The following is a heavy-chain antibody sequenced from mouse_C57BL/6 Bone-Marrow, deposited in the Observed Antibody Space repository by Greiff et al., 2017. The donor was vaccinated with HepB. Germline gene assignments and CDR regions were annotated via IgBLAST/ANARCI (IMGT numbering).Heavy chain of an antibody. CDR3: TGYYYGSPYAMDY. D-gene: IGHD1-1*01. CDR2: IDPETGGT. J-gene: IGHJ4*01. CDR1: GYTFTDYE. V-gene: IGHV1-15*01. Sequence: QVQLQQSGAELVRPGASVTLSCKASGYTFTDYEMHWVKQTPVHGLEWIGAIDPETGGTAYNQKFKGKAILTADKSSSTAYMELRSLTSEDSAVYYCTGYYYGSPYAMDYWGQGTSVTVSS.